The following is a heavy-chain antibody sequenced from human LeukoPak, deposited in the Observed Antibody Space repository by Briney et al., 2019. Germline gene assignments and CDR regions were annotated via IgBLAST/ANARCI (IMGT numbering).Heavy chain of an antibody. Sequence: SETLSLTCIVSGGSISSGDYYWNWIRQPPGKGLEWIGYIYYSRSTYYNPSLKSRLTISVDTSKNQFSLRLSSVTAADTAVYYCARVAVVAARPGSVDYWGQGTLVTVSS. CDR1: GGSISSGDYY. CDR3: ARVAVVAARPGSVDY. D-gene: IGHD6-6*01. V-gene: IGHV4-30-4*08. CDR2: IYYSRST. J-gene: IGHJ4*02.